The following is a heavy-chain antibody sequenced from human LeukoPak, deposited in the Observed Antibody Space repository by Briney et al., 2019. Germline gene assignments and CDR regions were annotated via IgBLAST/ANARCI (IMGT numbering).Heavy chain of an antibody. D-gene: IGHD5-24*01. J-gene: IGHJ4*02. CDR1: GFTFSSYA. CDR2: ISYDGGNK. V-gene: IGHV3-30-3*01. CDR3: ARAMVEMATIPWV. Sequence: GRSLRLSCAASGFTFSSYAMHWVRQAPGKGLEGGAVISYDGGNKYYADSVKGRFTISRDNSKNTLYLQMNSLRAEDTAVYYCARAMVEMATIPWVWGQGTLVTVSS.